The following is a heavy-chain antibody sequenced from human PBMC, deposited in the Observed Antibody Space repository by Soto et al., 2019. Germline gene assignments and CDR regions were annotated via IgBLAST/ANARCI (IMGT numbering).Heavy chain of an antibody. V-gene: IGHV4-4*07. CDR3: ASDRGRSIAAADRGNWFDP. CDR1: GGSISSYR. CDR2: IYTSGST. D-gene: IGHD6-13*01. Sequence: AATLFLPCNVSGGSISSYRWSWIRQPAGEGLEWIGRIYTSGSTDYTPSHKSRVTMSVDTSKDQFSLKLSSVTAADAAVYYCASDRGRSIAAADRGNWFDPWGQGTLVTIS. J-gene: IGHJ5*02.